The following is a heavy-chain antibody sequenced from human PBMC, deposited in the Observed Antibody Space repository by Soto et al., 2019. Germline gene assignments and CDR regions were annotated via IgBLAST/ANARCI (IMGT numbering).Heavy chain of an antibody. Sequence: GGSLRLSCAASGFTFSSYGMHWVRQAPGKGLEWVAVISYDGSNKYYADSVKGRFTISRDNSKNTLYLQMNSLRAEDTAVYYCAKEGGRDDYPLDYWGQGTLVTVSS. CDR3: AKEGGRDDYPLDY. D-gene: IGHD4-17*01. V-gene: IGHV3-30*18. CDR2: ISYDGSNK. CDR1: GFTFSSYG. J-gene: IGHJ4*02.